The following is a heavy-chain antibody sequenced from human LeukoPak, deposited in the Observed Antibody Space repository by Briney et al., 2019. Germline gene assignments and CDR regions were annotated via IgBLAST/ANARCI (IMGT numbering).Heavy chain of an antibody. J-gene: IGHJ3*02. CDR1: GFTSDDYA. Sequence: GGSLRLSCAASGFTSDDYAMHWVRQAPGKGLEWVSGISWNSGSIGYADSVKGRFTISRDNAKNSLYLQMNSLRAEDTALYYCAKDYDILTGYNSDAFDIWGQGTMVTVSS. D-gene: IGHD3-9*01. CDR3: AKDYDILTGYNSDAFDI. CDR2: ISWNSGSI. V-gene: IGHV3-9*02.